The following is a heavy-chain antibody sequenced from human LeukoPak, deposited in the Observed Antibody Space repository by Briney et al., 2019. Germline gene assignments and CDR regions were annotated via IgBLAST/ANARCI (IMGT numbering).Heavy chain of an antibody. CDR1: GGSFSGYY. J-gene: IGHJ5*02. V-gene: IGHV4-34*01. D-gene: IGHD2-15*01. Sequence: SETLSLTCAVYGGSFSGYYWSWIRQPPGKGLEWIGEINHSGSTNYNPSLKSRVIISVDTSKNQFSLKLSSVTAADTAVYYCASSRRPSHIVEVVARNWFDPWGQGTLVTVSS. CDR3: ASSRRPSHIVEVVARNWFDP. CDR2: INHSGST.